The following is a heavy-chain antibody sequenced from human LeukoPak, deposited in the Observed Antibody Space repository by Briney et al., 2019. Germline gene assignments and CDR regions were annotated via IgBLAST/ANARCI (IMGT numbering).Heavy chain of an antibody. CDR2: IYYSGST. D-gene: IGHD1-7*01. J-gene: IGHJ6*03. Sequence: SETLSLTCTVSGGSISSYYWSWIRQPPGKGLEWIGYIYYSGSTNYNPSLKSRVTISVDTSKNQFSLKLSSVTAADTAVYYCARVLTGTTGYYYYMDGWGKGTTVTVSS. CDR1: GGSISSYY. V-gene: IGHV4-59*01. CDR3: ARVLTGTTGYYYYMDG.